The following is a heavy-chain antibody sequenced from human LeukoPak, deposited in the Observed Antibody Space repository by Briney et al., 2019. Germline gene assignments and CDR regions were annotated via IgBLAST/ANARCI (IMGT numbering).Heavy chain of an antibody. CDR2: INPSGGST. V-gene: IGHV1-46*01. D-gene: IGHD3-16*01. CDR1: GYTFTSYY. CDR3: ARVPPGEDYFDY. J-gene: IGHJ4*02. Sequence: ASVKVSCKASGYTFTSYYMHWVRQAPGQGLEWMGIINPSGGSTNYAQKFQGRVTITADKSTSTAYMELSSLRSEDTAVYYCARVPPGEDYFDYWGQGTLVTVSS.